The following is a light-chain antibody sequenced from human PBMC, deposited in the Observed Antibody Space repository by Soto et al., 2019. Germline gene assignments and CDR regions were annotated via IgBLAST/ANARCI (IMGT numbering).Light chain of an antibody. J-gene: IGLJ1*01. CDR2: DVS. V-gene: IGLV2-11*01. CDR1: SSDVGGYNY. Sequence: QSVLTQPRSVSGSPGQSVTISCTGTSSDVGGYNYVSWYQQHPGKAPKVMIYDVSKRPSGVPDRFSGSKSDNTASLTISGLQAEDESDYYCCSYAGGNHVFGTGTKVTVL. CDR3: CSYAGGNHV.